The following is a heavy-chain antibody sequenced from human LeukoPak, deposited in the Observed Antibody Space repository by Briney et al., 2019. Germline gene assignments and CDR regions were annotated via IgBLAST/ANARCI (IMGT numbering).Heavy chain of an antibody. CDR2: ISGDGGGT. CDR3: AKDKLRSTNYHDSNGYILDY. J-gene: IGHJ4*02. CDR1: GFTFDDYA. D-gene: IGHD3-22*01. V-gene: IGHV3-43*02. Sequence: GGSLRLSCAASGFTFDDYAIHWVRQTPGKGLEWVSLISGDGGGTYYGDSVKGRFTISRDNSKNSLYLQMNSLRTEDTALYYCAKDKLRSTNYHDSNGYILDYWGQGTLVTVSS.